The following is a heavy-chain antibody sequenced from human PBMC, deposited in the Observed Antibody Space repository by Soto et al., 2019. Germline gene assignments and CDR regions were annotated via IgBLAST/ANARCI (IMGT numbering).Heavy chain of an antibody. CDR3: ARDSRIKYSSSSPFDY. Sequence: VASVKVSCKASGGTFSSYAISWVRQAPGQGLEWMGGIIPIFGTANYAQKFQGRVTITADESTSTAYMELSSLRSEDTAVYYCARDSRIKYSSSSPFDYWGQGTLVTVSS. D-gene: IGHD6-6*01. J-gene: IGHJ4*02. CDR1: GGTFSSYA. CDR2: IIPIFGTA. V-gene: IGHV1-69*13.